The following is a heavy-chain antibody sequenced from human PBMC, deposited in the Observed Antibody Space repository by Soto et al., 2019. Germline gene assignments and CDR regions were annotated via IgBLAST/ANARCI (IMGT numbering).Heavy chain of an antibody. CDR2: ISGSGGST. J-gene: IGHJ4*02. CDR1: GFTFSSYA. V-gene: IGHV3-23*01. D-gene: IGHD3-22*01. CDR3: AKSLDAYYDSSGYLIDY. Sequence: GGSLRLSCAASGFTFSSYAMIWVRQAPGKGLEWVSAISGSGGSTYYADSVKGRFTISRDNSKNTLYLQMNSLRAEDTAVYYCAKSLDAYYDSSGYLIDYWGQGTLVTVSS.